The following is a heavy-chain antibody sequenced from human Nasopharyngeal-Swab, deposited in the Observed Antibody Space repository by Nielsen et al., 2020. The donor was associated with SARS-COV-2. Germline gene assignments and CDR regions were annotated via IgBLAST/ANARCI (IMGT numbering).Heavy chain of an antibody. J-gene: IGHJ4*02. V-gene: IGHV1-69*13. D-gene: IGHD3-3*01. CDR2: IIPIFGTA. CDR1: GYTFTGYY. CDR3: ARLGGFWSGYYDDY. Sequence: SVKVSCKASGYTFTGYYMHWVRQAPGQGLEWMGGIIPIFGTANYAQKFQGRVTITADESTSTAYMELSSLRSEDTAVYYCARLGGFWSGYYDDYWGQGTLVTVSS.